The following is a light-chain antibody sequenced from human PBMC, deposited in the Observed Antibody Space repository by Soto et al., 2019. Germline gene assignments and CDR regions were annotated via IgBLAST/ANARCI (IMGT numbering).Light chain of an antibody. V-gene: IGLV1-40*01. CDR2: GNN. CDR1: SSNIGAGYD. CDR3: QSYDSSLSGVV. Sequence: QSVLTQPPSVSGAPGQRVTISCTGSSSNIGAGYDVHWYQQLPGTAPKLLIYGNNNRPSGVPDRFSGSKSGTSASLAITGLQAEDEADYCCQSYDSSLSGVVFGGGIQLTVL. J-gene: IGLJ2*01.